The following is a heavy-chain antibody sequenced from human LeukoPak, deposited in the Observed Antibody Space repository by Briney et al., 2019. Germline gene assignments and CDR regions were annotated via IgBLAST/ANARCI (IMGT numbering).Heavy chain of an antibody. Sequence: GGSLRLSCAASGFTFSSYGMHWVRQAPGKGLEGVAVISYDGSNKYYADSVKGRFTISRDNSKNTLYLQMNSLRAEDTAVYYCAKGYSSGWLDRYYYYGMDVWGQGTTVTVSS. CDR3: AKGYSSGWLDRYYYYGMDV. J-gene: IGHJ6*02. D-gene: IGHD6-19*01. CDR1: GFTFSSYG. V-gene: IGHV3-30*18. CDR2: ISYDGSNK.